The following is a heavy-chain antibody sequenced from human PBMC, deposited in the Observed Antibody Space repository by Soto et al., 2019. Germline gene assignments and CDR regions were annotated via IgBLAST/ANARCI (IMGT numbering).Heavy chain of an antibody. Sequence: ASVKVSCKASGYTFTSYGISWVRQAPGQGLEWMGWISAYNGNTNYAQKLQGRVTMTTDTSTSTAYMELRSLRSDDTAVYYCARIRSVTTVTPSWFAPWGQGTLVPVSS. CDR2: ISAYNGNT. D-gene: IGHD4-4*01. CDR1: GYTFTSYG. V-gene: IGHV1-18*01. CDR3: ARIRSVTTVTPSWFAP. J-gene: IGHJ5*02.